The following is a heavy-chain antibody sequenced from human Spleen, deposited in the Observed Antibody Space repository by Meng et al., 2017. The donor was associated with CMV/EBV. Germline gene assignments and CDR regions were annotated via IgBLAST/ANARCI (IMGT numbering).Heavy chain of an antibody. CDR2: INPNSGGT. Sequence: ASVKVSCKTSGFTFTDYYFHWVRQAPVQGLEWMGWINPNSGGTKYAQKFQGRVTMTSDTSIRTAYMDLSSLRSDDTAVYYCARGPIDSVSNWGQGTLVTVSS. CDR1: GFTFTDYY. D-gene: IGHD2-15*01. J-gene: IGHJ4*02. CDR3: ARGPIDSVSN. V-gene: IGHV1-2*02.